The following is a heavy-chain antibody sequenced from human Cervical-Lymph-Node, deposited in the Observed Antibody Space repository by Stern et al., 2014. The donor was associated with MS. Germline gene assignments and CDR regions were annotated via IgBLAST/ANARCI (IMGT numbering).Heavy chain of an antibody. J-gene: IGHJ6*02. CDR1: GYTFTSYA. Sequence: QEQLMQSGAEVKKPGASVKVSCKASGYTFTSYAMHWVRQAPGQRLEWMGWINAGNGNTKYSQKFQGRVTITRDTSASTAYMELSSLRSEDTAVYYCARERPRPYYDFWSGYLPGDGMDVWGQGTTVTVSS. V-gene: IGHV1-3*01. D-gene: IGHD3-3*01. CDR2: INAGNGNT. CDR3: ARERPRPYYDFWSGYLPGDGMDV.